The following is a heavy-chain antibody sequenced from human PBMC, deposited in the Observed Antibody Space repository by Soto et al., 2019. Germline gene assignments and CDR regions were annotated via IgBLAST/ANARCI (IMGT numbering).Heavy chain of an antibody. CDR1: GFTVSSYY. D-gene: IGHD5-12*01. CDR3: ERGSEWLQLRYFDY. J-gene: IGHJ4*02. Sequence: GGSLRLSCAASGFTVSSYYISWVRQAPGKGLEWVSVMYIGGSTNYADSVKGRFTISRDNSKNTVDLQMNSLRAADTAVYYCERGSEWLQLRYFDYWGQGTLVTVSS. V-gene: IGHV3-53*01. CDR2: MYIGGST.